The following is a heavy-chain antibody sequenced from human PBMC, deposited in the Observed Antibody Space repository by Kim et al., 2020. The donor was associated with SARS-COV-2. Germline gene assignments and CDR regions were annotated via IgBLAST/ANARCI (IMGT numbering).Heavy chain of an antibody. CDR2: IWYDGSNK. V-gene: IGHV3-33*06. Sequence: GGSLRLSCAASGFTFSSYGMHWVRQAPGKGLEWVAVIWYDGSNKYYADSVKGRFTISRDNSKNTLYLQMNSLRAEDTAVYYCAKDRGLLWFGDPLGAIDYWGQGTLVTVSS. D-gene: IGHD3-10*01. CDR3: AKDRGLLWFGDPLGAIDY. J-gene: IGHJ4*02. CDR1: GFTFSSYG.